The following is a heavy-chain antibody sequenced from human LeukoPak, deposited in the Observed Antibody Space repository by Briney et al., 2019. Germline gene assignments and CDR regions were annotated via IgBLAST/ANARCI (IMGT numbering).Heavy chain of an antibody. CDR2: INHSGST. J-gene: IGHJ6*03. V-gene: IGHV4-34*01. CDR3: ARGQGYSSSWGYFFYMDV. Sequence: SETLSLTCAVYGGSFSGYYWSWIRQPPGKGLEWIGEINHSGSTNYNPSLKSRVTISVDTSKNQFSLKLSSVTAADTAVCYCARGQGYSSSWGYFFYMDVWGKGTTVTVSS. CDR1: GGSFSGYY. D-gene: IGHD6-13*01.